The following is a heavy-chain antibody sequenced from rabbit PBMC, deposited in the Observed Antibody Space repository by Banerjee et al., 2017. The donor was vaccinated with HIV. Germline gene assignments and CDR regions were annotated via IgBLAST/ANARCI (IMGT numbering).Heavy chain of an antibody. J-gene: IGHJ4*01. CDR3: ARAPGYYSATYVGYVYAEFNL. CDR1: GIDFSSYYY. Sequence: QSLEESGGGLVKPGGTLTLTCKASGIDFSSYYYMCWVRQALGKGLEWIACIDSGSGSTYYASWAKGRFTISKTSSTTVTLQMTSLTAADTATYFCARAPGYYSATYVGYVYAEFNLWGQGTLVTVS. D-gene: IGHD6-1*01. CDR2: IDSGSGST. V-gene: IGHV1S40*01.